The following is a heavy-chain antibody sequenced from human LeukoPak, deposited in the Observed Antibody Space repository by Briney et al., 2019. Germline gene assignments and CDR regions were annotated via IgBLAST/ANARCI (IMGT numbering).Heavy chain of an antibody. Sequence: ASVKVSCMASGYTFTSYGISWVRQAPGQGLEWMGWISAYNGNTNYAQKLQGRVTMTTDTSTSTAYMEPRSPRSDDTAVYYCARDPSYIVVVPAAVDAFDIWGQGTMVTVSS. CDR1: GYTFTSYG. V-gene: IGHV1-18*01. J-gene: IGHJ3*02. CDR2: ISAYNGNT. CDR3: ARDPSYIVVVPAAVDAFDI. D-gene: IGHD2-2*01.